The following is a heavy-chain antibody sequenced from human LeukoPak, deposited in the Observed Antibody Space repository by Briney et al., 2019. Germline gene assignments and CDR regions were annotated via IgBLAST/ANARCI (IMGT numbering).Heavy chain of an antibody. CDR2: VYYSGST. J-gene: IGHJ4*02. CDR3: ARQAYYDFWSGYYTVDY. D-gene: IGHD3-3*01. V-gene: IGHV4-59*08. CDR1: GGSISTYY. Sequence: SETLSLTCTVSGGSISTYYWSWIRQPPGKGLEWIGYVYYSGSTSYNPSLKSRVTISVDTSKSQFSLKLSSVTAADTAVYYCARQAYYDFWSGYYTVDYWGQGTLVTVSS.